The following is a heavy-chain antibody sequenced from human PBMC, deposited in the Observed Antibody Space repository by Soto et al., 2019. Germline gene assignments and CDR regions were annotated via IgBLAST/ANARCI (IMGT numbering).Heavy chain of an antibody. V-gene: IGHV3-30*18. CDR2: ISYDGSNK. Sequence: GGSLRLSCAASGFTFSSYGMHWVRQAPGKGLEWVAVISYDGSNKYYADSVKGRFTISRDNSKNTLYLQMNSLRAEDTAVYYCAKDNPNYDFWSGPGFGAFDIWGQGTMVTVSS. CDR3: AKDNPNYDFWSGPGFGAFDI. D-gene: IGHD3-3*01. CDR1: GFTFSSYG. J-gene: IGHJ3*02.